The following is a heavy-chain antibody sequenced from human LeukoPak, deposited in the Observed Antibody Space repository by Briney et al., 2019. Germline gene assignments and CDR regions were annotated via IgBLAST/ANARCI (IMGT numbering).Heavy chain of an antibody. CDR1: GGSIVASDW. V-gene: IGHV4-4*02. CDR3: ARINDFWSGPTLDV. CDR2: VFHTGSR. Sequence: PSGTLSLTCVVSGGSIVASDWWTWVRQIPGKGPEWIGEVFHTGSRNYSPSLKGRVTVSIDKNKSQFYLQLSSVTAADTGVYYCARINDFWSGPTLDVWGQGTTVTVSS. D-gene: IGHD3-3*01. J-gene: IGHJ6*02.